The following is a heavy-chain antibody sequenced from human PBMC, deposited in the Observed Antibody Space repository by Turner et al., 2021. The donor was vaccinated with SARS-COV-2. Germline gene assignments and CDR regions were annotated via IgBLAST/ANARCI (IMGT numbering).Heavy chain of an antibody. CDR3: AALAAPRDY. J-gene: IGHJ4*02. CDR2: LDSDGTNA. Sequence: EEYLVQSGGGLVQPGGAMRLYCAASGFTFSSYWMHWVRQVPGKGLVWVSHLDSDGTNAAYADSVKGRFTISRDNTKNTLYLQMNSLRAEDTAVYFCAALAAPRDYWGQGTQVTVSS. D-gene: IGHD2-15*01. V-gene: IGHV3-74*01. CDR1: GFTFSSYW.